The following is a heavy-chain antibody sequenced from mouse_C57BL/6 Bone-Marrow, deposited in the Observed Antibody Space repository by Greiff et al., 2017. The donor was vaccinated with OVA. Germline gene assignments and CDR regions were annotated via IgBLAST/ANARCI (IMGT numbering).Heavy chain of an antibody. CDR3: TRVYDGYTAY. J-gene: IGHJ3*01. CDR1: GFTFSSYA. Sequence: EVHLVESGEGLVKPGGSLKLSCAASGFTFSSYAMSWVRQTPEKRLEWVAYISSGGDYIYYAETVKGRFTISRDNARNTLYLQMSSLKSEDTAMYYCTRVYDGYTAYWGQGTLVTVSA. D-gene: IGHD2-3*01. V-gene: IGHV5-9-1*02. CDR2: ISSGGDYI.